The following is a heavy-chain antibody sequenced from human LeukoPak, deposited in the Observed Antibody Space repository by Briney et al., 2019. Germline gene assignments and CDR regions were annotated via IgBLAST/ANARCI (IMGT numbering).Heavy chain of an antibody. CDR3: ARDYYFDY. J-gene: IGHJ4*02. Sequence: GGSLRLSCAGFGFFFRSYEMNWVRQAPGKGLEWVSYISTSGTTIYYADSVQGRFTISRDNAKNSLYLQMNSLRAEDTAVYYCARDYYFDYWGQGTLVTVSS. CDR1: GFFFRSYE. CDR2: ISTSGTTI. V-gene: IGHV3-48*03.